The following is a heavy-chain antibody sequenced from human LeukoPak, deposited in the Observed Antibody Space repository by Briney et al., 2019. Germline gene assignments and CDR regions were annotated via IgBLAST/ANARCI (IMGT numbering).Heavy chain of an antibody. CDR3: ARRSVAGRNFDY. D-gene: IGHD6-19*01. V-gene: IGHV4-59*05. Sequence: KPSETLSLTCTVSGSSISSYYWSWIRQPPGKGLEWIGSIYYSGSTYYNPSLKSRVTISVDTSKNQSSLKLSSVTAADTAVYYCARRSVAGRNFDYWGQGTLVTVSS. CDR2: IYYSGST. J-gene: IGHJ4*02. CDR1: GSSISSYY.